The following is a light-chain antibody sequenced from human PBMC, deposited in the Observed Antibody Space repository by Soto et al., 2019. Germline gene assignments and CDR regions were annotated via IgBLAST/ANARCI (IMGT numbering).Light chain of an antibody. CDR1: QSVSSSF. CDR2: GAS. Sequence: EIMLTQSPGTLSLSPGERATLSCRASQSVSSSFLAWYQQKPGQAPRLLIYGASIRATGIPDRFSGSGSGTDLTVTIRSLEPAVFAMYLCQHYVISLWTFGQGTQVEIK. CDR3: QHYVISLWT. V-gene: IGKV3-20*01. J-gene: IGKJ1*01.